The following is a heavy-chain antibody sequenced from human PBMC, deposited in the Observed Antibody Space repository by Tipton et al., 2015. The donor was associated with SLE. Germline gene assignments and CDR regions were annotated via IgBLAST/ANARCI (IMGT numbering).Heavy chain of an antibody. J-gene: IGHJ4*02. D-gene: IGHD2-15*01. CDR3: ANRPGGPRAGFDY. CDR2: ISGSGGST. Sequence: GSLRLSCAASGFTFSSYEMNWVRQAPGKGLEWVSAISGSGGSTYYADSVKGRFTISRDNSKNTLYLQMNSLRAEDTAVYYCANRPGGPRAGFDYWGQGTLVTVSS. CDR1: GFTFSSYE. V-gene: IGHV3-23*01.